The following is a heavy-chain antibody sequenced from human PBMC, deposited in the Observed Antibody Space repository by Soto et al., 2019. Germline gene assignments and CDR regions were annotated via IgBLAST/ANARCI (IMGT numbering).Heavy chain of an antibody. CDR2: IYSGGST. Sequence: LVESGGGLVQPGGSLRLSCAASGFTVSNNYMSWVRQAPGKGLEWVSLIYSGGSTHYADSVKGRFTISRDNSKNTLYLQMSSLRVEDTAVYYCAGYSHKGDWGQGTLGTVSS. V-gene: IGHV3-66*01. D-gene: IGHD1-26*01. CDR1: GFTVSNNY. J-gene: IGHJ4*02. CDR3: AGYSHKGD.